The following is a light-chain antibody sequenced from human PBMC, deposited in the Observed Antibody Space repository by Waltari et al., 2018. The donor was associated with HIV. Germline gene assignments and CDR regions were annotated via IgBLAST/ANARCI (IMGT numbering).Light chain of an antibody. V-gene: IGKV1-5*03. J-gene: IGKJ2*03. CDR3: QEYKTYSLYS. CDR2: KAS. Sequence: DIQMTQSPSTLSSSVGDRVSITCRASQNISTWLAWYEQKPGKAPKLLIYKASTLESEVPSRFSGSGSGTEFTLTISSLQPDDFAAYYCQEYKTYSLYSFGQGTKLEIK. CDR1: QNISTW.